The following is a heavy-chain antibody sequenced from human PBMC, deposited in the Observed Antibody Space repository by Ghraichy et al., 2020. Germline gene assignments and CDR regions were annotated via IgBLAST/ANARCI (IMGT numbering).Heavy chain of an antibody. V-gene: IGHV4-59*01. CDR3: ARFRRDVVVPVDAFDI. J-gene: IGHJ3*02. D-gene: IGHD2-2*01. Sequence: SETLSLTCTVSGGSISSYYWSWIRQPPGKGLEWIGYIYYSGSTNYNPSLKSRVTISVDTSKNQFSLKLSSVTAADTAVYYCARFRRDVVVPVDAFDIWGQGTMVTVSS. CDR1: GGSISSYY. CDR2: IYYSGST.